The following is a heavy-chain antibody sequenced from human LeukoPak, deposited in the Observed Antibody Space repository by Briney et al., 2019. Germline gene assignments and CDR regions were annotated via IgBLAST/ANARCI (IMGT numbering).Heavy chain of an antibody. D-gene: IGHD2-2*01. CDR2: ISIISSTI. Sequence: GWSLRLSCAASGFTFSSYSMNWVRQAPGKGLEWVSYISIISSTIYYADSVKGRFTISRDNAKNSLYLQMNSLRAEDTAVYYCARDGRVCSSTSCYVGYPYDYWGQGTLDSVSS. V-gene: IGHV3-48*01. J-gene: IGHJ4*02. CDR3: ARDGRVCSSTSCYVGYPYDY. CDR1: GFTFSSYS.